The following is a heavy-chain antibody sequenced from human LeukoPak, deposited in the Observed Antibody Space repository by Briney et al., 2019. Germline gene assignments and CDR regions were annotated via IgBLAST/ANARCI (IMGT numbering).Heavy chain of an antibody. CDR3: ARVSGFWSGYPNWFDP. V-gene: IGHV4-59*01. Sequence: SETLSLTCTVSGGSISSYYWSWIRQPPRKGLEWIGYIYYSGSTNYNPSLKSRVTISVDTSKNQFSLKLSSVTAADTAVYYCARVSGFWSGYPNWFDPWGQGTLVTVSS. CDR2: IYYSGST. J-gene: IGHJ5*02. D-gene: IGHD3-3*01. CDR1: GGSISSYY.